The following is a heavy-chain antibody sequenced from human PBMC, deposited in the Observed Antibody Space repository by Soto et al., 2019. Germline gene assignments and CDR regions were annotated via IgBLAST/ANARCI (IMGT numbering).Heavy chain of an antibody. J-gene: IGHJ4*02. CDR2: IYSSGSI. Sequence: QVQLQESGPGLLKPSETLSLTCTVSGGSINNYYWSWIRQPPGKGLEWIGNIYSSGSINYNPSLESRVIISGDTSKNQFSLKLNSVTAADTAVYYCARGQGQFHWGQGTLVTVSS. CDR3: ARGQGQFH. CDR1: GGSINNYY. V-gene: IGHV4-59*01. D-gene: IGHD6-19*01.